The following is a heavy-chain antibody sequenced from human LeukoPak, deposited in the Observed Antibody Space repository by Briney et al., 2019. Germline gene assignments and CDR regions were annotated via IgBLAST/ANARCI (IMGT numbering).Heavy chain of an antibody. J-gene: IGHJ6*03. D-gene: IGHD6-13*01. CDR3: AREFRIAAAGYYYYYMDV. CDR1: GGSISSYY. V-gene: IGHV4-4*07. CDR2: IYTSGST. Sequence: SETLSLTCTVSGGSISSYYWSWIRQPAGKGLEWIGRIYTSGSTNYNPSPKSRVTMSVDTSKNQFSLKLSSVTAADTAVYYCAREFRIAAAGYYYYYMDVWGKGTTVTVSS.